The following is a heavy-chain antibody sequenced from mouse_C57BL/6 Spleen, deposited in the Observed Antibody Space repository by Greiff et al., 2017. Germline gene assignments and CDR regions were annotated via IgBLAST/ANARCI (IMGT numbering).Heavy chain of an antibody. CDR3: ARGEYYGSSYGVSYFDY. Sequence: QVHVKQSGAELARPGASVKLSCKASGYTFTSYGISWVKQRTGQGLEWIGEIYPRSGNTYYNEKFKGKATLTADKSSSTAYMELRSLTSEDSAVYFCARGEYYGSSYGVSYFDYWGQGTTLTVSS. CDR2: IYPRSGNT. CDR1: GYTFTSYG. V-gene: IGHV1-81*01. D-gene: IGHD1-1*01. J-gene: IGHJ2*01.